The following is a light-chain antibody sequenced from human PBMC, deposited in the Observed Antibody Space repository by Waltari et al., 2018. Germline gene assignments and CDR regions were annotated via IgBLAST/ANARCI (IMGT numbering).Light chain of an antibody. J-gene: IGLJ3*02. Sequence: QSVLTQPPSASGTPGQRVTISCSGSSSNIGSNTVNWYQQLPGTAPKLLIYSNNRRPSGFPYRFSGSKSGTSASLAISGLQSEDEADYYCAAWDDSLNGRVFGGGTKLTVL. CDR3: AAWDDSLNGRV. V-gene: IGLV1-44*01. CDR1: SSNIGSNT. CDR2: SNN.